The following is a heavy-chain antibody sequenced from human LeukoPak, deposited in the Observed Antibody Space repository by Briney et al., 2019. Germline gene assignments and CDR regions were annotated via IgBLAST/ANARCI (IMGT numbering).Heavy chain of an antibody. CDR1: GFTDSTNF. CDR3: ARERGSD. V-gene: IGHV3-53*01. J-gene: IGHJ4*02. CDR2: IHIGVTT. Sequence: PGGSLRLSCEVPGFTDSTNFMGWVRQAPGKGLEWVSTIHIGVTTYYADSVRGRFTISRDSFTNTLYLHMNSLRDDDTAVYYCARERGSDWGQGTLVTVSS. D-gene: IGHD2-15*01.